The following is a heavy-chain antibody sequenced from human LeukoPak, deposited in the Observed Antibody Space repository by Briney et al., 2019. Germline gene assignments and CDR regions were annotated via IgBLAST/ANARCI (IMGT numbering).Heavy chain of an antibody. J-gene: IGHJ4*02. CDR2: IYPGDSDT. Sequence: EASLQISCKGSGFSFTSYWIGWVRPLPGKGVEWMGIIYPGDSDTRYSPSFQGQVTISADKSISSAYLQWSRLKASDTAMYYCARLVEVAGRLDYWGQGTPVIVSS. D-gene: IGHD6-19*01. V-gene: IGHV5-51*01. CDR3: ARLVEVAGRLDY. CDR1: GFSFTSYW.